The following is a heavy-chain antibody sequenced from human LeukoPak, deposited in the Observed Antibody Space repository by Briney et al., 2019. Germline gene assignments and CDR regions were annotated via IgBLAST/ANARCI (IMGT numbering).Heavy chain of an antibody. V-gene: IGHV3-30*04. CDR1: GFTFSSYA. D-gene: IGHD6-13*01. J-gene: IGHJ6*03. CDR2: ISYDGSNK. Sequence: PGGSLRLSCAASGFTFSSYAMHWVRQAPGKGLEWVAVISYDGSNKYYADSVKGRFTISRDNSKNTLYLQMNSLRAEDTAVYYCHAAGTGGYYYYMDVWGKGTTVTVSS. CDR3: HAAGTGGYYYYMDV.